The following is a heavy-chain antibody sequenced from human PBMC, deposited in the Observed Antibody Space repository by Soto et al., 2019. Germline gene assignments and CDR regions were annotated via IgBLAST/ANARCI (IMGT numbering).Heavy chain of an antibody. V-gene: IGHV1-69*13. CDR2: IIPIFGTA. D-gene: IGHD3-10*01. CDR3: ARAPQELWFGDIGMDV. Sequence: GASVKVSCKASGGTFSSYAISWVRQAPGQGLEWMGGIIPIFGTANYAQKFQGRVTITADESTSTAYMELSSLRSEDTAVYYCARAPQELWFGDIGMDVWGQGTTVTVSS. J-gene: IGHJ6*02. CDR1: GGTFSSYA.